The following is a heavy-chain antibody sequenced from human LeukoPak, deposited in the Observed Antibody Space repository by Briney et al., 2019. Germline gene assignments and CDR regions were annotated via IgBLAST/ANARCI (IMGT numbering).Heavy chain of an antibody. CDR3: AKVSGGKRGYYYYGMDV. D-gene: IGHD1-26*01. J-gene: IGHJ6*02. CDR1: GFTFSSYG. CDR2: ISYDGSNK. Sequence: PGRSLRLSCAASGFTFSSYGMHWVRQAPGQGLEGVAVISYDGSNKYYADSVKGRFTISRDNSKNTLYLQMNSLRAEDTAVYYCAKVSGGKRGYYYYGMDVWGQGTTVTVSS. V-gene: IGHV3-30*18.